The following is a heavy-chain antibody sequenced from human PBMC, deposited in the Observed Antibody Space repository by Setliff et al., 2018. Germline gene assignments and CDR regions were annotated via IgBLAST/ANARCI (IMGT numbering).Heavy chain of an antibody. Sequence: SETLSLTCTVSGDSLSSGDYFWSWIRQPPGKGLEWIAYIYHSGSAYYNPSLKSRVTMSVDTSKNQFSLHLTSVTAADTAVYYCAREVGTSTSSDAFDVWGQGMMVTVSS. D-gene: IGHD1-26*01. J-gene: IGHJ3*01. CDR1: GDSLSSGDYF. CDR3: AREVGTSTSSDAFDV. CDR2: IYHSGSA. V-gene: IGHV4-30-4*08.